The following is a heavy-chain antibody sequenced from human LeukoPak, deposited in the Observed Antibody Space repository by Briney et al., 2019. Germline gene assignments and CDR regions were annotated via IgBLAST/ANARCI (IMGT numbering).Heavy chain of an antibody. CDR1: GYTFTGYY. D-gene: IGHD5-24*01. Sequence: GASVKVSCKASGYTFTGYYMHWVRQAPGQGLEWMGRINPNSGGTYYAQKFQGRVTMTRDTSISTAYMELSRLRSDDTAAYYCARSGSRELVLFDLGYWGQGTLVTVSS. J-gene: IGHJ4*02. CDR2: INPNSGGT. V-gene: IGHV1-2*06. CDR3: ARSGSRELVLFDLGY.